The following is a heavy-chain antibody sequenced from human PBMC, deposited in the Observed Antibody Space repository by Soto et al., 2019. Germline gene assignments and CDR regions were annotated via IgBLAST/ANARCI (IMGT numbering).Heavy chain of an antibody. CDR1: GGSVSSGWDY. CDR3: EKSIDPRYNWFDP. CDR2: IYYSGST. J-gene: IGHJ5*02. D-gene: IGHD1-26*01. V-gene: IGHV4-31*03. Sequence: PXGTLALTCTVSGGSVSSGWDYGSWIRQHPGKGLEWIGYIYYSGSTYYNPSLKSRVTISVDTSKNQFSLKLSSVTAADTAVYYCEKSIDPRYNWFDPWGQGTLVTVSS.